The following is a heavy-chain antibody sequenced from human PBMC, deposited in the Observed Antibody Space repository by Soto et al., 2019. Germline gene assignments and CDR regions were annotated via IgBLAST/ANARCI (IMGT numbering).Heavy chain of an antibody. CDR3: AKPYCGGDCGFDY. V-gene: IGHV3-30*18. CDR2: ISYDGSNK. CDR1: GFTFSSYG. J-gene: IGHJ4*02. Sequence: LRLSCAASGFTFSSYGMHWVRQAPGKGLEWVAVISYDGSNKYYADSVKGRFTISRDNSKNTLYLQMNSLRAEDTAVYYCAKPYCGGDCGFDYWGQGTLVTVS. D-gene: IGHD2-21*02.